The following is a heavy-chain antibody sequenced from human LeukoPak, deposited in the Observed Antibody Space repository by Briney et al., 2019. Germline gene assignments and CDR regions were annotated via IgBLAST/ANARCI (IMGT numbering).Heavy chain of an antibody. Sequence: GLSLRLSCAASGFTFSSYVMHWVRQAPGKGLEWVAVTWYDGTNKYFADSVRGRFSISRDNSKNTLYLQMNSLRAEDTAVYYCARDLDGTGTFDYWGQGTLVTVSS. J-gene: IGHJ4*02. V-gene: IGHV3-33*01. D-gene: IGHD1-7*01. CDR2: TWYDGTNK. CDR3: ARDLDGTGTFDY. CDR1: GFTFSSYV.